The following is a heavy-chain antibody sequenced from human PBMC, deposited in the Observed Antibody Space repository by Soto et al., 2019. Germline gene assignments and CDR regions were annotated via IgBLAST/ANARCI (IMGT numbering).Heavy chain of an antibody. D-gene: IGHD6-19*01. V-gene: IGHV3-48*02. Sequence: EVQLVESGGDLVQPGGSLRLACAAPGFNLSSYNMNWVRQAPGKGLEWVSYISSSSSTKYYADSVRGRFTISRDNAKNSLYLQMNRLRDEDTAVYYCAREHSTAWRFFDYWGQGSRVTVSS. CDR3: AREHSTAWRFFDY. CDR2: ISSSSSTK. J-gene: IGHJ4*02. CDR1: GFNLSSYN.